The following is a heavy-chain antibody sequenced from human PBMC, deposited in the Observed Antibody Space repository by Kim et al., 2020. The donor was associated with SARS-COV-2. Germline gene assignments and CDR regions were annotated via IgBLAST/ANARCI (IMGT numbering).Heavy chain of an antibody. J-gene: IGHJ4*02. Sequence: YAAPLKGRFTISGDDSKNTLYLQMNSLKTEDTAVYYCTVNGVGGTSHVDSWGQGTLVTVAS. D-gene: IGHD1-26*01. CDR3: TVNGVGGTSHVDS. V-gene: IGHV3-15*01.